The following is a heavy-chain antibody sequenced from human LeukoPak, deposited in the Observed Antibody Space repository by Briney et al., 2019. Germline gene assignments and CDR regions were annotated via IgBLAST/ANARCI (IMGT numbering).Heavy chain of an antibody. CDR3: AKDVKPYDSSGYYAFDI. CDR1: GLTFDDYA. Sequence: GGSLRVSCAASGLTFDDYAMHWVGQAGGKGLEGVAGISWNSGSIGYADSVKRRFTIYRDNAKDSLYLQMNSLRAEDTALYYCAKDVKPYDSSGYYAFDIWGQGTMVTVSS. J-gene: IGHJ3*02. CDR2: ISWNSGSI. D-gene: IGHD3-22*01. V-gene: IGHV3-9*01.